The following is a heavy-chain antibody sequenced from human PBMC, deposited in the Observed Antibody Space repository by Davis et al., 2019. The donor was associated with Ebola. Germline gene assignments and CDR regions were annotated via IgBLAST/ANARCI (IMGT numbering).Heavy chain of an antibody. Sequence: GESLKISCAASGFTFSNAWMSWVRQAPGKGLEWVGRIKSKTDGGTTDYAAPVKGRFTISRDDSKNTLYLQMNSLKTEDTAVYYCTTDPVAAGYYYYYGMDVWGQGTTVTVSS. V-gene: IGHV3-15*01. CDR1: GFTFSNAW. J-gene: IGHJ6*02. CDR2: IKSKTDGGTT. D-gene: IGHD6-25*01. CDR3: TTDPVAAGYYYYYGMDV.